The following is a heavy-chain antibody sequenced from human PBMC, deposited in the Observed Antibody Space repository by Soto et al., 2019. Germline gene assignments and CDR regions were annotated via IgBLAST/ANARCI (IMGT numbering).Heavy chain of an antibody. V-gene: IGHV4-31*03. Sequence: SETLSLTCTVSGGSISSGGYYWSWIRQHPGKGLEWIGYIYYSGSTYYNPSLKSRVTISVDTSKKQFSLKLSSVTAADTAVYYCARDFDKHFDYWGQGTLVTVSS. CDR3: ARDFDKHFDY. J-gene: IGHJ4*02. CDR1: GGSISSGGYY. D-gene: IGHD3-9*01. CDR2: IYYSGST.